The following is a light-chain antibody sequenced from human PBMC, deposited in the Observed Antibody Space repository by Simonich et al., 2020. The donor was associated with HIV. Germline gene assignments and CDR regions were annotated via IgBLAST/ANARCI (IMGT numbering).Light chain of an antibody. Sequence: QSALTQPASVSGSPGQSLTISCTGTRSDVGGYNYVSWYQQHPGKAPKLMIYDVSNRPSGVSKRFSGSKSGNTASLTISGLQAEDEADYYCSSYTSSSTWVFGGGTKLTVL. V-gene: IGLV2-14*03. CDR3: SSYTSSSTWV. CDR1: RSDVGGYNY. J-gene: IGLJ3*02. CDR2: DVS.